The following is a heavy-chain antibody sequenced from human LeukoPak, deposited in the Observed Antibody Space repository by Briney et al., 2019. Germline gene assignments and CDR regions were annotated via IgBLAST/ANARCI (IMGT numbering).Heavy chain of an antibody. Sequence: GASVKVSCKASGYTFTGYYMHWVRQAPGQGLEWMGWINPNGGGTNYAQKFQGRVTMTRDTSISTAYMELSRLTSDDTAVYYCATARCGGDCYPSFDYWGQGTLVTVSS. D-gene: IGHD2-21*02. V-gene: IGHV1-2*02. CDR1: GYTFTGYY. CDR2: INPNGGGT. CDR3: ATARCGGDCYPSFDY. J-gene: IGHJ4*02.